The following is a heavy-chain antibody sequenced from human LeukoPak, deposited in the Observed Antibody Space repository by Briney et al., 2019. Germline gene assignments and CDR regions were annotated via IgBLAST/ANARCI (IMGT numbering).Heavy chain of an antibody. V-gene: IGHV4-59*01. D-gene: IGHD2-15*01. CDR3: AREAYCSGGSCLAFDI. Sequence: SETLSLTCTVSGGSISSYYWSWIRQPPGKALEWIGYIYYSGSTNYNPSLKSRVTISVDTSKNQFSLKLSSVTAADTAVYYCAREAYCSGGSCLAFDIWGQGTMVTVSS. CDR2: IYYSGST. J-gene: IGHJ3*02. CDR1: GGSISSYY.